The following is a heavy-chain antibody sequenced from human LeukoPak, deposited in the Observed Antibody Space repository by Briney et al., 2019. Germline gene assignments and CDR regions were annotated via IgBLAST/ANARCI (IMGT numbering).Heavy chain of an antibody. CDR1: EFTFSNYV. J-gene: IGHJ3*02. CDR3: VRRGGSDGWGAFDI. Sequence: QPGGSLRLSCAASEFTFSNYVMNWVRQAPGKGLEWVSSIRQSGDITYYADSVKGRFTTSRDNSKNTLSLQMNSLSREDTAIYYCVRRGGSDGWGAFDIWGQGTVVTVSS. CDR2: IRQSGDIT. V-gene: IGHV3-23*01. D-gene: IGHD5-24*01.